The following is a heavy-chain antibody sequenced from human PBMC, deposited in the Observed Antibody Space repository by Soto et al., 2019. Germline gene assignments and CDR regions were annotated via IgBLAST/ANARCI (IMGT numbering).Heavy chain of an antibody. D-gene: IGHD4-17*01. CDR1: GFTFSSYS. J-gene: IGHJ4*02. V-gene: IGHV3-23*01. CDR3: AKPFSTDQIDY. Sequence: PGGSLRLSCAASGFTFSSYSMNWVRQAPGKGLEWVSAISGSSSSTYYADSVKGRFTISRDNSKNTLYLQMNSLRAEDTAVYYCAKPFSTDQIDYWGQGTLVTVSS. CDR2: ISGSSSST.